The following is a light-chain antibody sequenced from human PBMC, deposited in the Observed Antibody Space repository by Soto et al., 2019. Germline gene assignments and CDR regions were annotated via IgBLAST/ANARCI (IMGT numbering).Light chain of an antibody. CDR3: QQSYITPGT. Sequence: DIQMTQSPSSLSAFVGDRVTITCRASQNISSYLNWYQQKPGKAPKQLIFGASSLQSGVPSRFSGRGSGTDFTLTISSLQPEDFATYYCQQSYITPGTFGQGTHVEVK. J-gene: IGKJ1*01. CDR2: GAS. V-gene: IGKV1-39*01. CDR1: QNISSY.